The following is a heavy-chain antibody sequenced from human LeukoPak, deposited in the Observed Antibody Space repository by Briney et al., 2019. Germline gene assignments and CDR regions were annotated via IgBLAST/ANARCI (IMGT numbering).Heavy chain of an antibody. V-gene: IGHV5-51*01. D-gene: IGHD4-17*01. CDR1: GYSFTNYW. CDR3: AGARHGDYRWDY. CDR2: IHSADSNT. J-gene: IGHJ4*02. Sequence: GESLKISCKDSGYSFTNYWIGWVRQMPGKGLEWMGIIHSADSNTKYSPSFQGQVTISADKSISTAYLQWSGLKASDTAMYFCAGARHGDYRWDYWGQGTLVTVSS.